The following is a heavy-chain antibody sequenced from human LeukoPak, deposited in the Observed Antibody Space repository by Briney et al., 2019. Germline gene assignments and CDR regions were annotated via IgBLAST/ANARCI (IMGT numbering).Heavy chain of an antibody. V-gene: IGHV4-34*09. CDR3: ARDRRGPTDY. Sequence: LEWIGEINHTGSTYYTPSLKSRVTISVDTSKNQFSLKLSSVTAADTAVYYCARDRRGPTDYWGQGTLVTVSS. J-gene: IGHJ4*02. CDR2: INHTGST.